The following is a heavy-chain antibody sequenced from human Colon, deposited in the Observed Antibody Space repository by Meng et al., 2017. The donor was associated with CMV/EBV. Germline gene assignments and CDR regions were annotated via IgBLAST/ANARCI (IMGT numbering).Heavy chain of an antibody. Sequence: ASVKVSCKASGYTFTGHYMHWVRQAPGQGLEWVGWINPDTGGTFYAQKFQGRVIMTRDTSISTAYMELTRLRSDDTAVYYCARDPDPSVVVPAAYDYWGQGTLVTVSS. CDR1: GYTFTGHY. CDR3: ARDPDPSVVVPAAYDY. CDR2: INPDTGGT. V-gene: IGHV1-2*02. D-gene: IGHD2-2*01. J-gene: IGHJ4*02.